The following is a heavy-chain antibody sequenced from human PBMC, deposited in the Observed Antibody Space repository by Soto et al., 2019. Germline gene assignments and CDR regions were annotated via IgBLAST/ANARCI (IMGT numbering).Heavy chain of an antibody. CDR2: IYNRGNT. J-gene: IGHJ4*02. Sequence: QVQLQESGPGLVKPSQTLSLTCTVSGVSISDDNYYWSWIRQPPGKDLEWIGHIYNRGNTYNNPSLRSRLRVSLATSKSQCSRNLNSVTAADTAVYYCAGGMSGDKVDQWGQGTLVTVSS. D-gene: IGHD2-21*01. V-gene: IGHV4-30-4*01. CDR1: GVSISDDNYY. CDR3: AGGMSGDKVDQ.